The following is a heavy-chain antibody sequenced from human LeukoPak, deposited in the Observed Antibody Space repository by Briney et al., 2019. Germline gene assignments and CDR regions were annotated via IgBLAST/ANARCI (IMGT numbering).Heavy chain of an antibody. CDR1: GFTFDDYG. V-gene: IGHV3-20*04. Sequence: GGSLRLSCAASGFTFDDYGMSWVRQAPGKGLEWVSGINWNGGSTGYADSVKGRFTISRDNAKNSLYLQMNSLRAEDTALYYCARVGYDSSGTDAFDIWGQGTMVTVSS. CDR2: INWNGGST. J-gene: IGHJ3*02. CDR3: ARVGYDSSGTDAFDI. D-gene: IGHD3-22*01.